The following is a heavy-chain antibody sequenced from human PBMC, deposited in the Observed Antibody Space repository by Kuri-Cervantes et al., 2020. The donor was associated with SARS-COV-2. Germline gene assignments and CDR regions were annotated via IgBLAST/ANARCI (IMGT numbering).Heavy chain of an antibody. CDR1: GYTFTGYY. CDR2: INPNSGGT. V-gene: IGHV1-2*02. J-gene: IGHJ2*01. Sequence: ASVKVSCKASGYTFTGYYMHWVRQAPGQGLEWMEWINPNSGGTNYAQKFQGRVTMTRDTSISTAYMELSSLRSEDTAVYYCARALYSSYVYFDLWGRGTLVTVSS. D-gene: IGHD4-11*01. CDR3: ARALYSSYVYFDL.